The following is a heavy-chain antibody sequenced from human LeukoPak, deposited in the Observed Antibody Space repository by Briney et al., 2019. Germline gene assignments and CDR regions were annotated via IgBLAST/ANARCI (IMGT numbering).Heavy chain of an antibody. V-gene: IGHV4-39*07. CDR3: ARVRPTRFLEWFNWFDP. Sequence: SETLSLTCTVSGGSISSSSYYWGWIRQPPGKGLEWIGSIYYSGSTYYNPSLKSRVTISVDTFKNQFSLKLSSVTAADTAVYYCARVRPTRFLEWFNWFDPWGQGTLVTVSS. J-gene: IGHJ5*02. D-gene: IGHD3-3*01. CDR1: GGSISSSSYY. CDR2: IYYSGST.